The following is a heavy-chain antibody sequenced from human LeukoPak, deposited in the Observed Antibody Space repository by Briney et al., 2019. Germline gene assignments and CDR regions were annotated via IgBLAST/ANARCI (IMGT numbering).Heavy chain of an antibody. Sequence: PSETLSLTCTVSGGSISSYYWSWFRQPAGKGLEWIGRIYTSGSTNYNPSLKSRVTMSVDTSKNQFSLKLSSVTAADTAVYYCARDVFSGAYSWFDPWGQGTLVTVSS. V-gene: IGHV4-4*07. J-gene: IGHJ5*02. CDR2: IYTSGST. CDR3: ARDVFSGAYSWFDP. CDR1: GGSISSYY. D-gene: IGHD1-26*01.